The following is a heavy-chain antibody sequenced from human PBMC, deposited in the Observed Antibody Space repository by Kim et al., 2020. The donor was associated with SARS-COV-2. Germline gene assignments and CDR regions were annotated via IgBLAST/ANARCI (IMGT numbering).Heavy chain of an antibody. V-gene: IGHV3-33*01. CDR1: GFTFSSYG. CDR2: IWYDGSNK. D-gene: IGHD3-3*01. CDR3: ARDPAHYDFWSGYYTAGYFDY. Sequence: GGSLRLSCAASGFTFSSYGMHWVRQAPGKGLEWVAVIWYDGSNKYYADSVKGRFTISRDNSKNTLYLQMNSLRAEDTAVYYCARDPAHYDFWSGYYTAGYFDYWGQGTLVTVSS. J-gene: IGHJ4*02.